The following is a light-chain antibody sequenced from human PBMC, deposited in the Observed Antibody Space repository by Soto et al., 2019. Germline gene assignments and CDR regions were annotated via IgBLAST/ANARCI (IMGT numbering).Light chain of an antibody. CDR1: QTISSW. V-gene: IGKV1-5*03. CDR3: ECDNSDSEA. CDR2: KAS. J-gene: IGKJ4*02. Sequence: DIQVRYHTSTRSGSVEKRDTMTFRASQTISSWLAWYQQKPGKAPKLLIYKASTLKSGVPSRFSGSGSGTEFTRSVGCLQPDDFATYYSECDNSDSEAFGGGTKVDNK.